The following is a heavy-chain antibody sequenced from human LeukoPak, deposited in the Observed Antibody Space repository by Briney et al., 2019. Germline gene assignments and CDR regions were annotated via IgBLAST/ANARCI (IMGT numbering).Heavy chain of an antibody. D-gene: IGHD3-3*02. CDR3: ARQAYASSFGAFDI. J-gene: IGHJ3*02. CDR2: NYFGDSET. CDR1: GYNFPTDW. Sequence: GQSLKISCKGYGYNFPTDWIGWARPITGKGLEWMGINYFGDSETKYSPSFKGQVTFSVDMSITTAYLQRGSLKASDTALYYCARQAYASSFGAFDIWGQGTMVTVSS. V-gene: IGHV5-51*01.